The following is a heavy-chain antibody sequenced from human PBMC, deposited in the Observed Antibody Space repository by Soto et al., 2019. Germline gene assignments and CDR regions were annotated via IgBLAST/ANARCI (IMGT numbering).Heavy chain of an antibody. CDR1: EFTFSNYW. Sequence: GGSLRLSCAASEFTFSNYWMSWVRQAPGKGLEWVANINQDGSEKYYVDSVKGRFTISRDNAKNSLYLQMNSLRAEDTAVYYCARVGNRYGDYSYNWFDPWGQGTLVTVSS. V-gene: IGHV3-7*01. J-gene: IGHJ5*02. D-gene: IGHD4-17*01. CDR2: INQDGSEK. CDR3: ARVGNRYGDYSYNWFDP.